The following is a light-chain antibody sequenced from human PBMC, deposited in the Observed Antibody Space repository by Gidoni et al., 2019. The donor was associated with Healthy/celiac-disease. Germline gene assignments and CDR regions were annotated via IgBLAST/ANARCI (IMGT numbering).Light chain of an antibody. CDR2: GAS. CDR1: QSVSSN. CDR3: QQYNNWTFLT. J-gene: IGKJ4*01. V-gene: IGKV3-15*01. Sequence: EIVMTQSPATLSVSPGERATLSCRASQSVSSNLSCYQQKPGQAPRLLIYGASTRATGLPARFSGSGSGTEFTLTISSLQYEDFAVYYCQQYNNWTFLTFGGGTKVEIK.